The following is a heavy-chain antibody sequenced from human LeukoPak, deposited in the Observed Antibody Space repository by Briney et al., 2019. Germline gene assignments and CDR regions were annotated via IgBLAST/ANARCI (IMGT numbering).Heavy chain of an antibody. CDR3: ARVTFGGVIVTPDDAFDI. Sequence: SETLSLTCTVSGGSISSGDYYWSWIRQPPGKGLEWIGYIYYSGSTYYNPSLKSRVTISVDTSKNQFSLKLSSVTAADTAVYYCARVTFGGVIVTPDDAFDIWGQGTMVTVSS. V-gene: IGHV4-30-4*08. CDR1: GGSISSGDYY. CDR2: IYYSGST. D-gene: IGHD3-16*02. J-gene: IGHJ3*02.